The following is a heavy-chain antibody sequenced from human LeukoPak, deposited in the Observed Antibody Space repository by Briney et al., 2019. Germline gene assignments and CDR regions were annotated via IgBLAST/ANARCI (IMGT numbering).Heavy chain of an antibody. V-gene: IGHV1-24*01. CDR2: FDPEDGET. CDR1: GYALTELS. J-gene: IGHJ4*02. D-gene: IGHD6-13*01. Sequence: GASVKVSCKVSGYALTELSMHWVRQAPGKGLEWMGGFDPEDGETIYAQKFQGRVTMTEDTSTDTAYMELSSLRSEDTAVYYCARGRGRTQRDSSSWYYLDYWGQGTLVTVSS. CDR3: ARGRGRTQRDSSSWYYLDY.